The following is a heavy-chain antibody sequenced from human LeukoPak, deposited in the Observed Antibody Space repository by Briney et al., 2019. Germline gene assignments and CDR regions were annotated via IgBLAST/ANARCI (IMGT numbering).Heavy chain of an antibody. CDR1: GGSISSYY. Sequence: SETLSLTCTVSGGSISSYYWSWIRQPPGKGLEWIGYIYYSGSTNYNPSLKSRVTISVDTSKNQFSLKLSSVTAADTAVYYCARSSAYCGGDCKHDYWGQGTLVTVSS. D-gene: IGHD2-21*02. CDR2: IYYSGST. J-gene: IGHJ4*02. CDR3: ARSSAYCGGDCKHDY. V-gene: IGHV4-59*01.